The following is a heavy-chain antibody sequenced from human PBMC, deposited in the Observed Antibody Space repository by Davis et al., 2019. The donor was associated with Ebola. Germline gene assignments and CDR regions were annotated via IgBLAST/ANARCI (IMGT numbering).Heavy chain of an antibody. D-gene: IGHD6-13*01. Sequence: ASSLVSCYASAYTFTSYAMHWVRKAPGHRLEWMGWINAGNGNTKYSQKFQGRVTITRDTSASTAYMELSSLRSEDTAVYYCARGRYSSSWQINYYGIDVWGQGTTVAVSS. J-gene: IGHJ6*02. V-gene: IGHV1-3*01. CDR1: AYTFTSYA. CDR3: ARGRYSSSWQINYYGIDV. CDR2: INAGNGNT.